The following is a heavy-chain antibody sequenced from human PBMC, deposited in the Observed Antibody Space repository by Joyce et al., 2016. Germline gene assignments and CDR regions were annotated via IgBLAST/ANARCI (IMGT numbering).Heavy chain of an antibody. CDR2: IYHNGIT. CDR3: ASGFNFKGRSFFDY. J-gene: IGHJ4*02. V-gene: IGHV4-30-2*01. D-gene: IGHD3-10*01. CDR1: GASVSSGGYS. Sequence: QLQLQESGSGLVKPSQTLSLTCAVSGASVSSGGYSWSWIRQPPGKGLEWIGYIYHNGITYYNPSLKSRVTISVDRSKNQFSLKLASVTAADTAVHYCASGFNFKGRSFFDYWGQGALVTVSS.